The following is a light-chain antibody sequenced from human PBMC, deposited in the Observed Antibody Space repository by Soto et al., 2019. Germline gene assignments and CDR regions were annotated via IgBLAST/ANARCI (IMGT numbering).Light chain of an antibody. Sequence: EIMLTQSPGTLSLSPGERTTLSCRASQSVSSSYLAWYQQKPGQAPRLLIYGASSRATGIPDRFSGSGSGTDFTLTISSLEPEDFAVYYCQQYGSSVFSFGPGTKVDIK. V-gene: IGKV3-20*01. CDR1: QSVSSSY. J-gene: IGKJ3*01. CDR3: QQYGSSVFS. CDR2: GAS.